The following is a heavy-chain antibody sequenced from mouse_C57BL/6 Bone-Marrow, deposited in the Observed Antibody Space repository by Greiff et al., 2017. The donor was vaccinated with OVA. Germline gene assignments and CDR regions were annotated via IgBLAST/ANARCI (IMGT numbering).Heavy chain of an antibody. Sequence: EVQLVESGAELVRPGASVKLSCTASGFNIKDDYMPWVKQRPEQGLEWIGWIDPENGDTEYASKLQGKATITADTSYNTAYLQLSSLTSEDTAVYYWTTRRSNYRGVYFDYWGQGTTLTVAS. J-gene: IGHJ2*01. CDR1: GFNIKDDY. CDR2: IDPENGDT. V-gene: IGHV14-4*01. CDR3: TTRRSNYRGVYFDY. D-gene: IGHD2-5*01.